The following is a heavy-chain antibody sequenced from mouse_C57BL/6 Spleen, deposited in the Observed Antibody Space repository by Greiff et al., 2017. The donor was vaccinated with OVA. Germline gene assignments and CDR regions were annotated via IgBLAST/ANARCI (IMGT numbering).Heavy chain of an antibody. CDR1: GFSLTSYA. V-gene: IGHV2-9-1*01. Sequence: VQLQQSGPDLVAPSQSLSITCTVSGFSLTSYAISWVRQPPGKGLEWLGVIWTGGGTNYNSALKSRLSITKDNSKSQVFLKMNSLQTDDTARYYCARPYSGAYYAMDYWGQGSSVTVSS. D-gene: IGHD2-12*01. CDR3: ARPYSGAYYAMDY. CDR2: IWTGGGT. J-gene: IGHJ4*01.